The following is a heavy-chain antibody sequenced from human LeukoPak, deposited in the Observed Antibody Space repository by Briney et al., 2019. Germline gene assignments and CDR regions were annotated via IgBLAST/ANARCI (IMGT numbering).Heavy chain of an antibody. CDR1: GYSFTSYW. CDR2: IYPSDSDT. Sequence: GESLKISCKGSGYSFTSYWIGWVRQMPGKGLEWMGIIYPSDSDTRYSPSFQGQVTISADKSISTAYLQWSSLKASDTAMYYCARQHALGPNIGDYVDYWGQGTLVTVSS. V-gene: IGHV5-51*01. J-gene: IGHJ4*02. CDR3: ARQHALGPNIGDYVDY. D-gene: IGHD2/OR15-2a*01.